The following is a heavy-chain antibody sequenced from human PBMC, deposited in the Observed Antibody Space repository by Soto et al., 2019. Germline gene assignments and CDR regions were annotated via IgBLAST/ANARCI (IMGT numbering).Heavy chain of an antibody. D-gene: IGHD3-16*02. J-gene: IGHJ6*02. Sequence: QVQLVQSGAEVKKPGSSVKVSCKASGGTFTSYAISWVRQAPGQGLEWVGGIIPIFGTADYAQKFQGRVTITADEFTNTAYIELSILLSEDTAVYYGANKKGGYQSADYGMDVWGQGTTVTVSS. CDR3: ANKKGGYQSADYGMDV. CDR2: IIPIFGTA. V-gene: IGHV1-69*12. CDR1: GGTFTSYA.